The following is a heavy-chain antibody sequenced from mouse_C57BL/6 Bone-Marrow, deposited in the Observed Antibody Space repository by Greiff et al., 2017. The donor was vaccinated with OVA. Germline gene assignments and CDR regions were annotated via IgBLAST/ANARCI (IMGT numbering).Heavy chain of an antibody. CDR1: GYTFTDYY. J-gene: IGHJ1*03. D-gene: IGHD2-4*01. Sequence: QVQLQQSGAELVRPGASVKLSCKASGYTFTDYYINWVKQRPGQGLEWIARIYPGSGNTYYNEKFKGKATLTAEKSSSTAYMQLSCLTSEDSAVYFCARERYDYALWYFDVWGTGTTVTVSS. CDR2: IYPGSGNT. V-gene: IGHV1-76*01. CDR3: ARERYDYALWYFDV.